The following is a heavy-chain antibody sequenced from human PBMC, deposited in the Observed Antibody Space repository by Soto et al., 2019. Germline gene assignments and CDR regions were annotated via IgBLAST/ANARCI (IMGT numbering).Heavy chain of an antibody. CDR1: GFTFSSYG. D-gene: IGHD3-10*01. Sequence: GGSLRLSCAASGFTFSSYGMHWVRQAPGKGLEWVAVIWYDGSNKYYADSVKGRFTISRDNSKNTLYLQMNSLRAEDTAVYYCARCPPPSGDPFWFDPWGQGTLVTVSS. CDR3: ARCPPPSGDPFWFDP. V-gene: IGHV3-33*01. J-gene: IGHJ5*02. CDR2: IWYDGSNK.